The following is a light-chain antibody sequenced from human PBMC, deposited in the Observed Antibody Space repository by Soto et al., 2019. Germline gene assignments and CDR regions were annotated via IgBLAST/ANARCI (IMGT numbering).Light chain of an antibody. CDR2: GAY. CDR3: QQYNNWPLT. Sequence: EIVMTQSPATLSVSPGERATLSCRASQSVSSNLAWYQQKPGQAPRLLIYGAYTRATGIPARFSGSGSGTEFTITISSLQSEDFAVYYCQQYNNWPLTFGGGTKVEIK. V-gene: IGKV3-15*01. J-gene: IGKJ4*01. CDR1: QSVSSN.